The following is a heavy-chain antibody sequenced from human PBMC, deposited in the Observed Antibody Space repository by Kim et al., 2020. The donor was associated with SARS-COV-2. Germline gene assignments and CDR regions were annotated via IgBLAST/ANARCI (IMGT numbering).Heavy chain of an antibody. J-gene: IGHJ3*02. CDR2: ISGSGGST. D-gene: IGHD3-3*01. CDR3: ATGPQYYDFWSGYYTFRGNDAFDI. CDR1: GFTFSSYA. Sequence: GGSLRLSCAASGFTFSSYAMSWVRQAPGKGLEWVSAISGSGGSTYYADSVKGRFTISRDNSKNTLYLQMNSLRAEDTAVYYCATGPQYYDFWSGYYTFRGNDAFDIWGQGTMVTVSS. V-gene: IGHV3-23*01.